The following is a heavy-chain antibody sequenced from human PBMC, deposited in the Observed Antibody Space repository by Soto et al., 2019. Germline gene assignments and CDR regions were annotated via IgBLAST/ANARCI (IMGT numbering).Heavy chain of an antibody. J-gene: IGHJ4*01. CDR1: GFAFETYA. D-gene: IGHD3-16*01. CDR3: TKSKHIYEQ. CDR2: IDSEGGAT. Sequence: EVQLVESGGGLVQPGGSLRISCEASGFAFETYAMHWVRQTAGKGPEWVSRIDSEGGATAYADSVRGRFSISRDNAKHTLYLQMHSLRADDTAVYYCTKSKHIYEQWGQGTLVTVSS. V-gene: IGHV3-74*01.